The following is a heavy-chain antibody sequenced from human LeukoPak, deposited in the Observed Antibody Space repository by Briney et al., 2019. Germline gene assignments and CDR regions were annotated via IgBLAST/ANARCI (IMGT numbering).Heavy chain of an antibody. J-gene: IGHJ6*02. CDR3: ARMSDQLLGDYYFAMDV. Sequence: GASVNVSCKASGYIFSKYGISWVRQAPGQGLEWMGWTSAFNGNIDYAEKVKDRVTMTVDTSTSTAYLEVRSLKSDDTAVYYCARMSDQLLGDYYFAMDVWGQGTTVTVSS. D-gene: IGHD2-2*01. CDR2: TSAFNGNI. CDR1: GYIFSKYG. V-gene: IGHV1-18*01.